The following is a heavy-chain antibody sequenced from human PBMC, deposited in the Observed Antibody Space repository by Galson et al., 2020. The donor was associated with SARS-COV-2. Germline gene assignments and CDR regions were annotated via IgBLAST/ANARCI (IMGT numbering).Heavy chain of an antibody. D-gene: IGHD3-9*01. CDR2: IYYSGST. J-gene: IGHJ6*02. CDR3: ARFDDILAGYYCYGMDV. CDR1: GGSIISYY. Sequence: SQTLSLTCTVPGGSIISYYWSWIRQPPGKGLEWIGYIYYSGSTNYNPSLKSRVTISVDTPKNQFSLKLSSVTAAETAVYYCARFDDILAGYYCYGMDVWGQGTTVTVSS. V-gene: IGHV4-59*08.